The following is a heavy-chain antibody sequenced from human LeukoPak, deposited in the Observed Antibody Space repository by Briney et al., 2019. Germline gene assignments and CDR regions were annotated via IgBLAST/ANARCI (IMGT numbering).Heavy chain of an antibody. D-gene: IGHD3-22*01. CDR3: ARDHSGSHPPHYYYGMDV. Sequence: SVKVSCKASGGTFSSYAISWVRQAPGQGLEWMGGVIPIFGTANYAQKFQGRVTITADESTSTAYMELSSLRSEDTAVYYCARDHSGSHPPHYYYGMDVWGQGTTVTVSS. CDR2: VIPIFGTA. J-gene: IGHJ6*02. V-gene: IGHV1-69*13. CDR1: GGTFSSYA.